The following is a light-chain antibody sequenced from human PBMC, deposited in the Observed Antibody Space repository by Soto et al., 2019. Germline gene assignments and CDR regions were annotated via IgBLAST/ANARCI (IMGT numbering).Light chain of an antibody. CDR2: DAS. CDR3: QQYNSDSPET. Sequence: DIQMTQSPSTLSASAGDRVTITCRASQSISTWLAWYQQKPGKAPKLLIYDASSLESGVPSRFSGSGSGTEFTLTISGLQPADFATYYCQQYNSDSPETFGPGTKVEIK. V-gene: IGKV1-5*01. CDR1: QSISTW. J-gene: IGKJ1*01.